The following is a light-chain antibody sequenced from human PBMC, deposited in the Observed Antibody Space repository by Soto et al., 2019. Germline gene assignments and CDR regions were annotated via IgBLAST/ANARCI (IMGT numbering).Light chain of an antibody. CDR1: SSDVGGYNY. Sequence: QSALTQPRSVSGSPGQSVTISCTGTSSDVGGYNYVSWYQQHPGKAPKLMISDVSKRPSGVPDRFSGSKSGNTASLTISGLQAEAEADYYCCSSAGTYTSVFGGGTKLTVL. V-gene: IGLV2-11*01. CDR3: CSSAGTYTSV. J-gene: IGLJ3*02. CDR2: DVS.